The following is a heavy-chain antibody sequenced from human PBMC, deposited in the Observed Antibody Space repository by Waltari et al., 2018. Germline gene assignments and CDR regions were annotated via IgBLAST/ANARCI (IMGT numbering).Heavy chain of an antibody. CDR3: ARGRSEDWYFDL. CDR2: INHSGST. CDR1: GGSFSGYY. V-gene: IGHV4-34*01. J-gene: IGHJ2*01. Sequence: QVQLQQWGAGLLKPSETLSLTCAVYGGSFSGYYWSWIRQPPGRGLEWSGEINHSGSTNYNPPRKSRVTKSVDTSKNQFSRKLSSVTAADTAVYYCARGRSEDWYFDLWGRGTLVTVSS. D-gene: IGHD1-26*01.